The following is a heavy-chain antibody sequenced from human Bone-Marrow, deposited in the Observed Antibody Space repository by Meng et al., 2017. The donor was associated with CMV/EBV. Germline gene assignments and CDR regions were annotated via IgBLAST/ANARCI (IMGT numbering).Heavy chain of an antibody. CDR3: ARRESSNLEFGY. CDR2: INPNSGGT. V-gene: IGHV1-2*02. J-gene: IGHJ4*02. Sequence: ASVKGSCKASGYTLTGHYLHWVRQAPGQGLEWMVWINPNSGGTNYAQKFQGRVTMTRDTSISTAYMELSRLRSDDTAVYYCARRESSNLEFGYWGQGTLVTVSS. D-gene: IGHD3-10*01. CDR1: GYTLTGHY.